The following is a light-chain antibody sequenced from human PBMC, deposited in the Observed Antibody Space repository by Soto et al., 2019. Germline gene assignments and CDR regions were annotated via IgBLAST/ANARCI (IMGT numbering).Light chain of an antibody. J-gene: IGKJ2*01. CDR3: QQYNSYSGYT. V-gene: IGKV1-5*01. Sequence: DIQMTQSPSTLSASVGDRVTITCRASQSISSWLAWYQQKPGKAPKLLIYDASSLESGGPSRFSGSGSGTEFTLTISSLQPDDFATYYCQQYNSYSGYTCGQGTKLEIK. CDR2: DAS. CDR1: QSISSW.